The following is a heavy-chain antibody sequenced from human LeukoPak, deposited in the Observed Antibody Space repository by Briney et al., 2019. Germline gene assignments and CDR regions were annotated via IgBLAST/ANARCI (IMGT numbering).Heavy chain of an antibody. Sequence: PSETLSLTCTVSGGSISSGSYYWGWIRQPPGKGMEWVGSIFYSGSTNYNPSLKSRVTISVDTSKNQFSLKLSSATAADTAVYYCASYSRPRVYYFYMDVWGKGTTVSVSS. J-gene: IGHJ6*03. CDR1: GGSISSGSYY. V-gene: IGHV4-39*01. D-gene: IGHD6-13*01. CDR3: ASYSRPRVYYFYMDV. CDR2: IFYSGST.